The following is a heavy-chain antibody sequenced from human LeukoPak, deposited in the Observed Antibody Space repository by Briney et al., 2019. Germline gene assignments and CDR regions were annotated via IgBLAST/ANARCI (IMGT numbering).Heavy chain of an antibody. V-gene: IGHV1-2*02. J-gene: IGHJ4*02. D-gene: IGHD3-3*01. CDR1: GYTFTGYY. Sequence: RASVKVSCKASGYTFTGYYMHWVRQAPGQGLEWMGWINPNSGGTNYAQKFQGRVTMTRDTSISTAYMELSRLRSDDTAVYYCARVKEERFLEWLSIDYWGQGTLVTVSS. CDR2: INPNSGGT. CDR3: ARVKEERFLEWLSIDY.